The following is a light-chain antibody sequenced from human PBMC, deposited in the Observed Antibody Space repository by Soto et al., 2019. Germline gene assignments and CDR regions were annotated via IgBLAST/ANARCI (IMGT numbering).Light chain of an antibody. CDR3: QQLNSYPPS. CDR1: QGISSY. J-gene: IGKJ3*01. CDR2: AAS. V-gene: IGKV1-9*01. Sequence: DIQLTQSPSFLSASVGDRVTITCRASQGISSYLAWYQQKPEKAPKLLIYAASTLQSGVPSRFSGSGSGTEFTLTISSLQPDDFAAYYCQQLNSYPPSFGPGPKVDIK.